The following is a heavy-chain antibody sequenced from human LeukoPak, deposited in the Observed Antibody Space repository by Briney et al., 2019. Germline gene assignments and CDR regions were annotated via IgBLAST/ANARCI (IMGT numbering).Heavy chain of an antibody. CDR3: ARASYYESRNNIAFDI. V-gene: IGHV4-4*07. CDR1: GGSISSYY. J-gene: IGHJ3*02. CDR2: INPSGST. Sequence: PSETLPLTCTVSGGSISSYYWSWIRQPAGKGLEWIGRINPSGSTKNNPSLKSRVTMSLDTRKNQLSLNLGSVTAADTAVYYCARASYYESRNNIAFDIWGQGTMVTVSS. D-gene: IGHD3-22*01.